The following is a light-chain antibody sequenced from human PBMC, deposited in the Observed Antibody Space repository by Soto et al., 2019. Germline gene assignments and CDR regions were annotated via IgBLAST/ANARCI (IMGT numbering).Light chain of an antibody. CDR3: SSYTSSNTLL. CDR1: SSDVGGYNY. J-gene: IGLJ2*01. V-gene: IGLV2-14*01. Sequence: QSVLTQPASVSGSPGQSITISCTGTSSDVGGYNYVSWYQQHRGKAPKLMIYEVSNRPSGVSNRFSGSKSGNTASLTISGLQAEDEADYYCSSYTSSNTLLFGGGTKLTVL. CDR2: EVS.